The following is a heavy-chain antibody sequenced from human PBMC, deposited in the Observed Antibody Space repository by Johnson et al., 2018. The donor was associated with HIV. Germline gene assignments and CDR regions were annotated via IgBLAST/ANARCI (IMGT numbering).Heavy chain of an antibody. CDR2: ISYDGSNK. CDR1: RFTFSSYA. Sequence: QVQLVESGGGVVQPGRSLRLSCAASRFTFSSYALHWVRQAPGKGLEWVAIISYDGSNKYYADSVKGRFTISRDNSKNTLYLQMNSLRAEDTAVYYCAKDPGRRDPHAFDIWGQGTMVTVSS. J-gene: IGHJ3*02. V-gene: IGHV3-30*04. D-gene: IGHD2-15*01. CDR3: AKDPGRRDPHAFDI.